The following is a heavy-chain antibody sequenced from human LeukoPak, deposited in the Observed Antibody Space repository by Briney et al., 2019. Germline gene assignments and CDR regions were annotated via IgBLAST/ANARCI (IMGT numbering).Heavy chain of an antibody. CDR3: APINWVYPDAFDI. V-gene: IGHV3-23*01. D-gene: IGHD7-27*01. J-gene: IGHJ3*02. Sequence: GGSLRLSCAASGFTFSSYAMSWVRQAPGKGLEWVSAISGSGGSTYYADSVKGRFTISRDNAKNSLYLQMNSLRAEDTAVYYCAPINWVYPDAFDIWGQGTVVTVSS. CDR1: GFTFSSYA. CDR2: ISGSGGST.